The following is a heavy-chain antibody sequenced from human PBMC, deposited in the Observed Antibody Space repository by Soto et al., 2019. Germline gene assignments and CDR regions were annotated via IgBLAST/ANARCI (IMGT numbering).Heavy chain of an antibody. CDR2: IYYSGST. J-gene: IGHJ6*02. D-gene: IGHD3-16*01. Sequence: PSETLSLTGTVSGGSIGSGDYYWSWIREPPGKGLEWIGYIYYSGSTYYNPSLKSRVTISVDTSKNQFSLKLSSVTAADTAVYYCARGRYDYVWGSYGYGMDVWGQGTTVTVS. CDR3: ARGRYDYVWGSYGYGMDV. V-gene: IGHV4-30-4*01. CDR1: GGSIGSGDYY.